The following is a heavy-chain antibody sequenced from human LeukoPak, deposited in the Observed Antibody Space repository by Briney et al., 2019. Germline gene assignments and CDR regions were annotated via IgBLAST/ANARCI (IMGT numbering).Heavy chain of an antibody. CDR3: ARHGVLMVYAIFDY. CDR1: GGSISSSSYY. CDR2: IYYSGST. D-gene: IGHD2-8*01. V-gene: IGHV4-39*01. J-gene: IGHJ4*02. Sequence: SETLTLTCTVSGGSISSSSYYWGWIRQPPGKGLEWIGSIYYSGSTYYNPSLKSRVTISVDTSKNQFSLKLSSVTAADTAVYYCARHGVLMVYAIFDYWGQGTLVPVSS.